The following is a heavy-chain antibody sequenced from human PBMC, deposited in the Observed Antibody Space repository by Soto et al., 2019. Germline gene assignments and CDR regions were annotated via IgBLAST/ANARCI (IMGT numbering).Heavy chain of an antibody. CDR2: ISGTSETI. Sequence: DVQLVESAGGLVKPGGSLRLSCAASGFNFHTYTMTWVRQAPGKGLEWVSYISGTSETIFYADSVKGRFTISRDNAKNSLYLQLNSLRDEETAVYYCATGYCRSDNCHYTHWGQGTLVTVSS. D-gene: IGHD2-2*03. CDR1: GFNFHTYT. J-gene: IGHJ4*02. CDR3: ATGYCRSDNCHYTH. V-gene: IGHV3-48*02.